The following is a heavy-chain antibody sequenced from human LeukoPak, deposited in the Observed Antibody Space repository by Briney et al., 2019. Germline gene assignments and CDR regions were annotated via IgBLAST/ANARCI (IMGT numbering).Heavy chain of an antibody. CDR2: INHSGST. J-gene: IGHJ5*02. Sequence: SETLSLTCAVYGGSFSGYYWSWIRQPPGKGLEWIGEINHSGSTNYKPSLKSRFTISVDTSKNQFSLKLSSVTAADTAVYYCARGTTAGYSSSWYSWFDPWGQGTLVTVSS. V-gene: IGHV4-34*01. D-gene: IGHD6-13*01. CDR1: GGSFSGYY. CDR3: ARGTTAGYSSSWYSWFDP.